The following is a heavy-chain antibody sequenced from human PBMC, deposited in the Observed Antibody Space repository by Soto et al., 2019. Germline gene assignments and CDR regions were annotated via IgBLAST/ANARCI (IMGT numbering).Heavy chain of an antibody. CDR3: TTEDSSGYYSDYYYYYGMDV. D-gene: IGHD3-22*01. CDR2: IKSKTDGGTT. J-gene: IGHJ6*02. V-gene: IGHV3-15*07. CDR1: GLTFCNAW. Sequence: GGSLRLSCAASGLTFCNAWMNWVRQAPGKGLEWVGRIKSKTDGGTTDYAAPVKGRFTISRDDSKNTLYLQMNSLKTEDTAVYYCTTEDSSGYYSDYYYYYGMDVWGQGTTVTVSS.